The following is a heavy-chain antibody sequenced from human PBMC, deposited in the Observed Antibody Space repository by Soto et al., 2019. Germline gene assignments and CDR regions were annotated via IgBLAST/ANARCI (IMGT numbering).Heavy chain of an antibody. D-gene: IGHD6-19*01. CDR2: INPSGGST. CDR1: GYTVTRYY. CDR3: ARDQEIAVAGTLGY. Sequence: ASFKVCGEASGYTVTRYYMHWVRQAPGQGLEWMGIINPSGGSTSYAQKFQGRVTMTRDTSTSTVYMELSSLRSEDTAVYYCARDQEIAVAGTLGYWGQGTLVTV. J-gene: IGHJ4*02. V-gene: IGHV1-46*01.